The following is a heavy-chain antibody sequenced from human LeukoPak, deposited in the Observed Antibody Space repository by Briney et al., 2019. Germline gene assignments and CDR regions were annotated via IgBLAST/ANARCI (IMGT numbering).Heavy chain of an antibody. J-gene: IGHJ6*02. CDR1: GFTASSNY. CDR3: AKDLDIVVVSASSSGMDV. V-gene: IGHV3-30*18. Sequence: TGGSLRLSCAASGFTASSNYMSWVRQAPGKGLEWVAVISFDGSNKYYADSLKGRFAISRDNSKNTLYLQMNSLRPEDTAVYYCAKDLDIVVVSASSSGMDVWGQGTTVTVSS. CDR2: ISFDGSNK. D-gene: IGHD2-2*01.